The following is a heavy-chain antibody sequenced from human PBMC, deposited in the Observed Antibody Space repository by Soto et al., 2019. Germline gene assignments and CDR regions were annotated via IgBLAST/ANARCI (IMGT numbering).Heavy chain of an antibody. CDR1: GYTFTSYA. CDR3: AXXXXXXXXXXGSSFDT. J-gene: IGHJ4*02. V-gene: IGHV1-18*01. Sequence: QVHLVQSGTEVKKPGTSMKVSCRASGYTFTSYAINWVRQAPGQGLEWVGRIIAYNGNTHSAQKLQGRVTMTIDTSTSTAYMELRSLRXXXTAVXXCAXXXXXXXXXXGSSFDTWGQGTLLTVSA. CDR2: IIAYNGNT.